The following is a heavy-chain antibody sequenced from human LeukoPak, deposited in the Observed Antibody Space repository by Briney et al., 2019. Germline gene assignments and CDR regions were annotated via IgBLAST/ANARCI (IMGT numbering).Heavy chain of an antibody. D-gene: IGHD4-11*01. Sequence: SETLSLTCAVSGVSFDDYYWSWVRQTPGKGLEWIGEINHSGYTNDNPSLKSRVALSIDTSRKQFSLNLRSVTVADAGIYFCTRMTRGHDYWGQGTQVTVSS. CDR1: GVSFDDYY. J-gene: IGHJ4*02. CDR3: TRMTRGHDY. V-gene: IGHV4-34*01. CDR2: INHSGYT.